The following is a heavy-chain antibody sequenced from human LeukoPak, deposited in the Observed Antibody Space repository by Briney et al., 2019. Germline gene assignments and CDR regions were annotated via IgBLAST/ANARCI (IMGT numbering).Heavy chain of an antibody. CDR1: GYTFTSYD. D-gene: IGHD3-16*02. V-gene: IGHV1-8*01. CDR2: MNPNSGNT. Sequence: GASVKVSCKASGYTFTSYDINWVRQATGQRLEWMGWMNPNSGNTGYAQKFQGRVTMTRNTSISTAYMELSSLRSEDTAVYYCARVAPYVWGSYRYQMDRGGMDVWGQGTTVTVSS. CDR3: ARVAPYVWGSYRYQMDRGGMDV. J-gene: IGHJ6*02.